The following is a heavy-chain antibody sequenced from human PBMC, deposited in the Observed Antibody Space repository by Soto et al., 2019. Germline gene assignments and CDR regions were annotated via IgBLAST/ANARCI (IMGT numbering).Heavy chain of an antibody. Sequence: QVQLQQWGAGLLKPSETLSLTCAVYGGSFSGYYWSWIRQPPGKGLEWIGEINHSGSTNYNPSLKSRVTISVDTSKNQFSLKLSSVTAADAAVYYCARKGARGCGWYGDRLTTWFDPWGQGTLVTVSS. D-gene: IGHD6-19*01. V-gene: IGHV4-34*01. CDR3: ARKGARGCGWYGDRLTTWFDP. CDR2: INHSGST. CDR1: GGSFSGYY. J-gene: IGHJ5*02.